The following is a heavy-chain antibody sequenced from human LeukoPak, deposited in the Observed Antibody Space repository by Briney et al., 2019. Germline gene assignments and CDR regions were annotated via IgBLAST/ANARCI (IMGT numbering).Heavy chain of an antibody. CDR1: GYTFSNYG. CDR3: ARDWHILTGYDDFDI. D-gene: IGHD3-9*01. Sequence: ASVKVSCKASGYTFSNYGISWVRQAPGQGLEWMGWIGTYNGNPKYGQKCQGRVTMTTDTSTSTAYMDLRNLRSDDTAVYYCARDWHILTGYDDFDIWGQGTMVTVFS. V-gene: IGHV1-18*01. CDR2: IGTYNGNP. J-gene: IGHJ3*02.